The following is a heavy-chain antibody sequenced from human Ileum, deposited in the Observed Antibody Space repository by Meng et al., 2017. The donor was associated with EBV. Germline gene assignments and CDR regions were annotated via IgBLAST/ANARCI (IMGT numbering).Heavy chain of an antibody. CDR2: INHRGGA. D-gene: IGHD3-22*01. CDR3: ASHPGGNSQYYSSGDDY. CDR1: GWSFSGYY. J-gene: IGHJ4*02. Sequence: QVQLQQWGAVLLQPSASLSLTCAVYGWSFSGYYWSCIRQPPGKGMEWIGEINHRGGAFYNPSLKSRVTMSIDMSKNQFSMKLNSVTAADTAVYYCASHPGGNSQYYSSGDDYWGQGALVTVSS. V-gene: IGHV4-34*01.